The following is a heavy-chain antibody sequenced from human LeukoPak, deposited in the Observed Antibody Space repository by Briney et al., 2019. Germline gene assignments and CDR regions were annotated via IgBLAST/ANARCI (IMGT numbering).Heavy chain of an antibody. CDR3: AKSHGVVITGRFDY. CDR1: GFTFYNYA. Sequence: GGSLRLSCAASGFTFYNYAMTWVRQAPGKGLEWVSAISGSGGNPYYADSVKGRFTISRDNSKNTLFLQMNSLRTEDTAVYYCAKSHGVVITGRFDYWGQGILVTVSS. J-gene: IGHJ4*02. CDR2: ISGSGGNP. V-gene: IGHV3-23*01. D-gene: IGHD3-22*01.